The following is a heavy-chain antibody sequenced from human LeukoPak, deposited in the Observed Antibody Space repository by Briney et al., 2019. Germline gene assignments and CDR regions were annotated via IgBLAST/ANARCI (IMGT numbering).Heavy chain of an antibody. CDR2: IWYDGSNK. CDR1: GFTFSSYG. D-gene: IGHD1-26*01. V-gene: IGHV3-33*06. J-gene: IGHJ4*02. CDR3: AKGREWELPIPLKDFDY. Sequence: GGSLRLSCAASGFTFSSYGMHWVRQAPGKGLEWVAVIWYDGSNKYYADSVKGRFTISRDNSKNTLYLQMNSLRVEDTAVYYCAKGREWELPIPLKDFDYWGQGTLVTVSS.